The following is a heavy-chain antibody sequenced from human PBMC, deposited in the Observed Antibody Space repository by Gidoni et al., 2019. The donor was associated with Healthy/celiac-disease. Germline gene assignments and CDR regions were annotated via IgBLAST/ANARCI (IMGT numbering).Heavy chain of an antibody. D-gene: IGHD4-17*01. Sequence: EVQLVESGGGWVKPGGSIRLSCAASGFAFSDAWRRWVRQAPGKGLEWGGRIKCKTDGGTTDYAETVKGRFTISRDDSKNTLYLQMNSLKTEDTAVYYCTTDYGDYVNHYYYYYGMDVWGQGTTVTVSS. CDR3: TTDYGDYVNHYYYYYGMDV. CDR1: GFAFSDAW. V-gene: IGHV3-15*01. J-gene: IGHJ6*02. CDR2: IKCKTDGGTT.